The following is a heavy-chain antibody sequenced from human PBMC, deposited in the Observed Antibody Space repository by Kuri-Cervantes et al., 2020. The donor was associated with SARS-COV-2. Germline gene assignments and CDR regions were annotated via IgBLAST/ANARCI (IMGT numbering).Heavy chain of an antibody. D-gene: IGHD4-23*01. V-gene: IGHV4-59*01. Sequence: SETLSLTCTVSGGSISSYYWSWIRQPPGKGLEWIGYIYYSGSTNYNPSLKSRVTISVDTSKNQFSLKLSSVTAADTAVYYCARGASYGGFDYWGQGTLVTVSS. CDR3: ARGASYGGFDY. CDR1: GGSISSYY. CDR2: IYYSGST. J-gene: IGHJ4*02.